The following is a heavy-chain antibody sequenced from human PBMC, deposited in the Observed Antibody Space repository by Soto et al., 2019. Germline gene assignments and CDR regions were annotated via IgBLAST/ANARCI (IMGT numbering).Heavy chain of an antibody. CDR3: ARADRTLVTSYSLDV. CDR1: GGSFSGYY. V-gene: IGHV4-34*01. J-gene: IGHJ6*02. Sequence: SETLSLTCAVYGGSFSGYYWPWLRQPPGKGLEWIGEINHSGTINFNPSLKSRLTISLDTSKKHFSLKLSPVTDADTAAYYCARADRTLVTSYSLDVWGQGTTVTVSS. D-gene: IGHD2-21*02. CDR2: INHSGTI.